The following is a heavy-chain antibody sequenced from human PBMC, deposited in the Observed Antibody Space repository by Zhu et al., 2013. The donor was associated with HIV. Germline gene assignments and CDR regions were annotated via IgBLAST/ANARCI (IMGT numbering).Heavy chain of an antibody. V-gene: IGHV4-30-2*01. CDR1: GGSISSGGYS. CDR3: ARAEGFRELNL. J-gene: IGHJ5*02. D-gene: IGHD3-10*01. CDR2: IYHSGST. Sequence: QVQLQEPGSGLVKPSQTLSLTCAVSGGSISSGGYSWSWIRQPPGKGLEWIGEIYHSGSTNYNPSLKSRVTISVDKSKNQFSLKLISVTAADTAVYYCARAEGFRELNLWGQGTLVTVSS.